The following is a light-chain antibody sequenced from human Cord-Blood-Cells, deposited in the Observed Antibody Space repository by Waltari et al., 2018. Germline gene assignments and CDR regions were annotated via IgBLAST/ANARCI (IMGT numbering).Light chain of an antibody. J-gene: IGKJ1*01. CDR2: AAS. CDR3: QQSYSTLWT. V-gene: IGKV1-39*01. Sequence: DIQMTQSPSSLSASVGDRVTITCRARQSISSYLNWYQQKPVKAPKLLIYAASSLQSGVPARFSGRGSGTDFTLTISSLQPEDFATYYCQQSYSTLWTFGQGTKVEIK. CDR1: QSISSY.